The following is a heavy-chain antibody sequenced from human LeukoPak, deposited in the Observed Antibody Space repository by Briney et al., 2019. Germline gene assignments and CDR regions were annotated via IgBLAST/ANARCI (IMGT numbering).Heavy chain of an antibody. CDR3: AKALDYGYFDY. CDR1: GFTFSNYA. D-gene: IGHD4/OR15-4a*01. Sequence: GGSLRLSCAASGFTFSNYAMSWVRQAPGKGLEWVSAIIGRPSYADSVKGRFTISRDNSKNTLYLQVNSLRAEDTAVYCCAKALDYGYFDYWGQGTLVTVSS. CDR2: IIGRP. V-gene: IGHV3-23*01. J-gene: IGHJ4*02.